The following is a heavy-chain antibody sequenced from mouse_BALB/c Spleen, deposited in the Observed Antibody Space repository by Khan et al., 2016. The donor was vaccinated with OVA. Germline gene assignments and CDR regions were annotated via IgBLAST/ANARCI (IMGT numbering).Heavy chain of an antibody. CDR3: ARHGGFNPYYAMDY. V-gene: IGHV5-9*02. Sequence: EVKLVESGGGLVKPGGSLKLSCAASGFACNSYDMSWVRQTPERSLEWVALISTGGGYTSYPDSVKGRFTISRDNARNTLYLQIISLRSEDTALYYCARHGGFNPYYAMDYWGQGTSVTVSS. CDR2: ISTGGGYT. CDR1: GFACNSYD. J-gene: IGHJ4*01.